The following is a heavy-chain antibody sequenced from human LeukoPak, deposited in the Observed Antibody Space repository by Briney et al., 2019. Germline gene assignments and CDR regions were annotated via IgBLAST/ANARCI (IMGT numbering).Heavy chain of an antibody. Sequence: SETLSLTCTVSGGSISSGGYYWSWIRQPPGKGLEWIGYIYYSGSTNYNPSLKSRVTISVDTSKNQFSLKLSSVTAADTAVYYCASTRDRDGYNPYYFDYWGQGTLVTVSS. CDR2: IYYSGST. CDR1: GGSISSGGYY. CDR3: ASTRDRDGYNPYYFDY. D-gene: IGHD5-24*01. J-gene: IGHJ4*02. V-gene: IGHV4-61*08.